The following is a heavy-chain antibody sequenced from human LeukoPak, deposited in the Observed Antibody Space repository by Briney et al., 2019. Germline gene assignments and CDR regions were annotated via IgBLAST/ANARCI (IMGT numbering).Heavy chain of an antibody. CDR1: GFTVNSTY. CDR3: ARDARVVLDY. CDR2: IYSVGST. Sequence: GGSLRLSCAASGFTVNSTYMTWVRQAPGKGLEWVSVIYSVGSTYYADSVKGRFTISRDNAKNSLYLQMNSLRAEDTAVYFCARDARVVLDYWGQGTLVAVSS. V-gene: IGHV3-66*01. D-gene: IGHD2/OR15-2a*01. J-gene: IGHJ4*02.